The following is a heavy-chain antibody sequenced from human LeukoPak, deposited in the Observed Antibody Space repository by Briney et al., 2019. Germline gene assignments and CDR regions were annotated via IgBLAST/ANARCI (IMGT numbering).Heavy chain of an antibody. CDR1: GFTFSSYE. J-gene: IGHJ1*01. D-gene: IGHD3-22*01. V-gene: IGHV3-53*01. Sequence: GGSLRLSCAASGFTFSSYEMNWVRQAPGKGLEWVSVIYNDGSTYYADSVKGRFTISRDNSKNTLYLQMNSLRAEDTAVYYSARDPAWLYFHNWGQGTLVTVSS. CDR2: IYNDGST. CDR3: ARDPAWLYFHN.